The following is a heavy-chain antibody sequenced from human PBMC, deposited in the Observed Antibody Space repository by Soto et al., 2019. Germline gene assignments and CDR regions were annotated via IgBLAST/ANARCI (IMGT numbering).Heavy chain of an antibody. Sequence: QVQLVESGGGVVQPGRSLRLSCAASGFTFSSYGMHWVRQAPGKGLEWVAVISYDGSNKYYADSVKGRFTISRDNSKNTLYLQMNSLRAEDTAVYYCAKDGKYSSGWSNWGQGTLVTVSS. D-gene: IGHD6-19*01. J-gene: IGHJ4*02. CDR2: ISYDGSNK. CDR3: AKDGKYSSGWSN. V-gene: IGHV3-30*18. CDR1: GFTFSSYG.